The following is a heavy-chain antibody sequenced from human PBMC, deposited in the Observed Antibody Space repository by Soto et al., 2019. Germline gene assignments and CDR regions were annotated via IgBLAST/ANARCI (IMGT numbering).Heavy chain of an antibody. Sequence: ASVKVSCKASGYTFTGYYMHWVRQAPGQGLEWMGWINPNSGGTNYAQKFQGWVTMTRDTSISTAYMELSSLRSEDTAVNYCARGISRITIFGVVTTYYYMDVWGKGTTVTVSS. CDR1: GYTFTGYY. CDR2: INPNSGGT. D-gene: IGHD3-3*01. J-gene: IGHJ6*03. V-gene: IGHV1-2*04. CDR3: ARGISRITIFGVVTTYYYMDV.